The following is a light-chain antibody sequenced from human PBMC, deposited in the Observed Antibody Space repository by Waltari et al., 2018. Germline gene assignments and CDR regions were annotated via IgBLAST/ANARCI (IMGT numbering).Light chain of an antibody. Sequence: DIVMTQSPLSLPVTPGEPASISCRSSQSLLHSHGYSYLAWYLQKPRPSPPILIYLGSNRASGVPDRFGGSGSGTEFTLKISRVEAEDVGVYYCMQALQTPPNVGGGTKVEIK. J-gene: IGKJ4*01. CDR1: QSLLHSHGYSY. CDR2: LGS. CDR3: MQALQTPPN. V-gene: IGKV2-28*01.